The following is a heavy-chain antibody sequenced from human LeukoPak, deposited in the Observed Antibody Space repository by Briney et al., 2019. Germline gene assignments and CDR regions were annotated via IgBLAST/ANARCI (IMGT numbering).Heavy chain of an antibody. D-gene: IGHD4-17*01. CDR1: ADSMNNYY. Sequence: PSETLSLTCSVFADSMNNYYWNWIRQPPGKGLEWIGYISYSGSTIHNPSLKSRVTMSVDTSKNQFSLKLSSVTTADTAVYYCARGSRATVTTLAYWGQGTLVTVSS. CDR2: ISYSGST. V-gene: IGHV4-59*01. J-gene: IGHJ4*02. CDR3: ARGSRATVTTLAY.